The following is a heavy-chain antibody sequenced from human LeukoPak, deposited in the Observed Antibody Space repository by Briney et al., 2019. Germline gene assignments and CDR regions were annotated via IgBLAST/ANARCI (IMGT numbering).Heavy chain of an antibody. D-gene: IGHD3-22*01. CDR1: GFTFSSYA. J-gene: IGHJ4*02. CDR2: ISGSGGST. V-gene: IGHV3-23*01. CDR3: ARERVVYYYDSSGYYTEDFDY. Sequence: GGSLRLSCAASGFTFSSYAMSWVRQAPGKGLEWVSAISGSGGSTYYADSVKGRFTISRDNAKNSLYLQMNSLRAEDTAVYYCARERVVYYYDSSGYYTEDFDYWGQGTLVTVSS.